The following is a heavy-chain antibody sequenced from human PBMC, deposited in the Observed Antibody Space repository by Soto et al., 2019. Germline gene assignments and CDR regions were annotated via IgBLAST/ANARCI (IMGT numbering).Heavy chain of an antibody. CDR1: GGSISSYY. V-gene: IGHV4-59*01. CDR2: IYYSGST. Sequence: SETLSLTCTVSGGSISSYYWSWIRQPPGKGLEWIGYIYYSGSTNYNPSLKSRVTISVDTSKNQFSLKLSSVTAADTAMYYCHIYGSWGQGTLVTVSS. CDR3: HIYGS. D-gene: IGHD2-2*02. J-gene: IGHJ5*02.